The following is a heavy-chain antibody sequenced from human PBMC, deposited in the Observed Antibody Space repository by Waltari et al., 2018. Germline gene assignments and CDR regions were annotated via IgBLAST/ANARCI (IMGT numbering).Heavy chain of an antibody. CDR3: ARARRDGYNYRIYGDY. V-gene: IGHV3-48*03. CDR1: GFTFSSYE. Sequence: EVQLVESGGGLVQPGGSLRLSCAASGFTFSSYEMNWVRQAPGKGLAWVSYISSSGSTIYYADSVKGRFTISRDNAKNSLYLQMNSLRAEDTAVYYCARARRDGYNYRIYGDYWGQGTLVTVSS. CDR2: ISSSGSTI. J-gene: IGHJ4*02. D-gene: IGHD5-12*01.